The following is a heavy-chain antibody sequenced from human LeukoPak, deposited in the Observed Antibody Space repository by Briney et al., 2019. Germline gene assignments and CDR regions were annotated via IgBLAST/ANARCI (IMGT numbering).Heavy chain of an antibody. D-gene: IGHD3-10*01. CDR2: ISYDGSNT. Sequence: PGRSLRLSCAASGFTSSSYGMHWVRQAPGKGLEWVAVISYDGSNTYYADSVKGRFTISRDNSKNMLYLQMNSLRAEDTAVYYCAKPYYYGSRSYMDYWGQGTLVTVSS. CDR1: GFTSSSYG. J-gene: IGHJ4*02. V-gene: IGHV3-30*18. CDR3: AKPYYYGSRSYMDY.